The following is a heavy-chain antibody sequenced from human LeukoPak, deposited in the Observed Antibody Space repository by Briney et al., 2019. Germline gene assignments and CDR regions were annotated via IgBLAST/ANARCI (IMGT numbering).Heavy chain of an antibody. V-gene: IGHV4-34*01. J-gene: IGHJ4*02. CDR3: ARHSSGYSLFY. CDR1: GGSFSGYY. Sequence: SETLSLTCAVYGGSFSGYYWSWIRQPPGKGLEWIGEINHSGSTNYNPSLKSRVNISVDTSKNQFSLKLSSVTAADTAVYYCARHSSGYSLFYWGQGTLVTVSS. CDR2: INHSGST. D-gene: IGHD3-22*01.